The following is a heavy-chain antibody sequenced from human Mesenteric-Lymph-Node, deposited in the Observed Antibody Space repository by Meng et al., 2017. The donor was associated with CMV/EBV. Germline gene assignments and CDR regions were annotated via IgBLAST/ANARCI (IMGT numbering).Heavy chain of an antibody. Sequence: GGSLRPSCAASGFTFNTYVMHWVRQAPGKGLEWVAFTRFDEMTKFHADSVKGRFTISRENSKNTLYLQINSLRPEDTAMYYCARGRLTSWNTQDYWGQGTLVTVSS. J-gene: IGHJ4*02. CDR2: TRFDEMTK. V-gene: IGHV3-30*02. CDR1: GFTFNTYV. D-gene: IGHD1/OR15-1a*01. CDR3: ARGRLTSWNTQDY.